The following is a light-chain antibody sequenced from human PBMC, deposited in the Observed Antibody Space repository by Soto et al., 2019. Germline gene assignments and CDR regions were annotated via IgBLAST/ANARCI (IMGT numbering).Light chain of an antibody. CDR2: EVS. Sequence: QSALTQPASVSGSPGQSITISCTGTSSDVGGYNYVSWYQQHPGKAPNLMIYEVSNRPSGVSNRFSGSKSGNTASLTISGLQAEDEADYYCSSYTSSSTPVVFGGGTKLTVL. CDR3: SSYTSSSTPVV. CDR1: SSDVGGYNY. J-gene: IGLJ2*01. V-gene: IGLV2-14*01.